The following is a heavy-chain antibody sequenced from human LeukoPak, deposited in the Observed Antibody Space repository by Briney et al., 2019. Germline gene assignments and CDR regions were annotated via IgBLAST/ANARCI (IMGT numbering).Heavy chain of an antibody. Sequence: GASVKVSCKASGGTFSSYAISWVRQAPGQGLEWMGRIIPIFGTANYAQKFQGRVTITTDESTSTAYMVLSSLRSEDTAVYYCARDTIIRGYMDVWGKGTTVTVSS. J-gene: IGHJ6*03. D-gene: IGHD2/OR15-2a*01. CDR3: ARDTIIRGYMDV. CDR1: GGTFSSYA. CDR2: IIPIFGTA. V-gene: IGHV1-69*05.